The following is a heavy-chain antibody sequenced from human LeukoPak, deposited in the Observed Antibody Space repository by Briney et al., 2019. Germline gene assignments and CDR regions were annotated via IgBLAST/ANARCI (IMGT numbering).Heavy chain of an antibody. CDR1: GFTFSNYW. J-gene: IGHJ6*02. CDR3: ARDEV. Sequence: GGSLRLSCATSGFTFSNYWMSWGRQAPGKGLEWVANIKPDGSEKYYVDSVKGRFTISRDNAKNSLYPQMNSLRAEDTAVYYCARDEVWGQGTTVTVSS. V-gene: IGHV3-7*05. CDR2: IKPDGSEK.